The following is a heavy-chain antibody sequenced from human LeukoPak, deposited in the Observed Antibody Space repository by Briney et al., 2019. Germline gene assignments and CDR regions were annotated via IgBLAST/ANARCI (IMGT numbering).Heavy chain of an antibody. CDR1: GGSFSGYY. CDR2: INHSGST. J-gene: IGHJ4*02. CDR3: ARGTARIAVETFNY. Sequence: SETLSHTCAVYGGSFSGYYWSWIRQPPGKGLEWIGEINHSGSTNYNPSLKSRVTISVDTSKNQFSLKLSSVTAADTAVYYCARGTARIAVETFNYWGQGTLVTVSS. D-gene: IGHD6-19*01. V-gene: IGHV4-34*01.